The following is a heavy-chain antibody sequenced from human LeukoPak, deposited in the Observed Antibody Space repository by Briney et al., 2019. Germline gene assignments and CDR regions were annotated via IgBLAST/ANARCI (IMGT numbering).Heavy chain of an antibody. CDR3: ARATKQQLVPTN. J-gene: IGHJ4*02. CDR2: IYPGDSDT. Sequence: GESLKIPCKGSGYSFTSYWIGRVRQMPGKGLEGMGIIYPGDSDTRYSPSFQGQVTISADKSISTAYLQWSSLKASDTAMYYCARATKQQLVPTNWGQGTLVTVSS. D-gene: IGHD6-13*01. CDR1: GYSFTSYW. V-gene: IGHV5-51*01.